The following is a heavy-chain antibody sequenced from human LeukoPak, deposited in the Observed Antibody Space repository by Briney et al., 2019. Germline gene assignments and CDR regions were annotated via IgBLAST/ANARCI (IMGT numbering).Heavy chain of an antibody. J-gene: IGHJ4*01. Sequence: GGSLRLSCAASGFTVSNSAMSWVRQAPGKGQEWVSTLSGSGITTYYADSVKGRFTISRDNSKNTLYLQMNSLRAEDTAVYYCAKGIYSSGWSYFDYWGHGTLVTVSS. V-gene: IGHV3-23*01. D-gene: IGHD6-19*01. CDR3: AKGIYSSGWSYFDY. CDR1: GFTVSNSA. CDR2: LSGSGITT.